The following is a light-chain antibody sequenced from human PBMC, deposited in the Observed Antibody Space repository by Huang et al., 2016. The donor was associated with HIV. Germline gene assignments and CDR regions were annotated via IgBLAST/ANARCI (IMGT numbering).Light chain of an antibody. V-gene: IGKV1-39*01. CDR2: AAS. J-gene: IGKJ1*01. CDR1: QTINSY. Sequence: DIQMTQSPSSLSASVGDRVTITCRASQTINSYLPWYQQKPGKAPQLLIYAASNLQSGVPSRFSGGGSGTDVTLTISSLQPEEFATYYCQQTYSSPRTFGQGTKVDIK. CDR3: QQTYSSPRT.